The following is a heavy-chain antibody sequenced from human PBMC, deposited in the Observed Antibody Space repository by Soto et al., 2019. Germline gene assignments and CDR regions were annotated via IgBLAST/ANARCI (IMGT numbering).Heavy chain of an antibody. CDR2: IKSDGSDT. Sequence: EVQLVESGGGLVQPGGSLRLSCAASGFTFSSYWMHWVRQAPGKGLVWVSRIKSDGSDTSYADSVKARFTISRDNAKKTLYLQMSSLRAEDTAVYYCVRVAYGDLGGWGQGTLVTVSS. J-gene: IGHJ4*02. V-gene: IGHV3-74*01. CDR1: GFTFSSYW. D-gene: IGHD4-17*01. CDR3: VRVAYGDLGG.